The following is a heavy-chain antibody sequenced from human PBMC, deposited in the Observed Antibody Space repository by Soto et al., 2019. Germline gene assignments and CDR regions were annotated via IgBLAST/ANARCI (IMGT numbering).Heavy chain of an antibody. J-gene: IGHJ6*02. CDR2: IDHSGST. Sequence: WETLSLTCAVYGGSFSGYYWSWIRQPLGKGLEWIGEIDHSGSTNYNPSLKSRVTISVDTSKNQFSLKLTSVTAADTAVYYCATDLGRHFHYYGMDVWGPGTTVTVSS. CDR1: GGSFSGYY. V-gene: IGHV4-34*01. CDR3: ATDLGRHFHYYGMDV. D-gene: IGHD1-26*01.